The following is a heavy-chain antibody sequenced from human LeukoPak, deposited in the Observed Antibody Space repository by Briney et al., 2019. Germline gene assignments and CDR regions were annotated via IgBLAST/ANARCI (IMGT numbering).Heavy chain of an antibody. Sequence: PSETLSLTCTVAGGSISSVSYYWSWIRQPAGKGLEWIGRIYTTGSTNYNPSLKSRLTLSVDTSKNQFSLKLRSVTAADTAVYYCAREVVTGPREGRIDYWGQGTLVTVAS. CDR2: IYTTGST. D-gene: IGHD2-21*02. CDR1: GGSISSVSYY. J-gene: IGHJ4*02. CDR3: AREVVTGPREGRIDY. V-gene: IGHV4-61*02.